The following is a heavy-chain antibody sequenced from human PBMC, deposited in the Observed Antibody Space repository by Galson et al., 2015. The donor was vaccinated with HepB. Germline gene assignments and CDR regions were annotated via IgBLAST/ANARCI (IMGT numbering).Heavy chain of an antibody. CDR1: GGSITSYY. Sequence: ETLSLTCSVSGGSITSYYWSWIRQPPGKGLEWIGYIHYGGGANYNPSLKSRVAILLDTSKTQFSLRLRSVTAADTAVYYCARGGRLSMVRGVIPKPSYFDYWGQGTLVTVSS. D-gene: IGHD3-10*01. CDR3: ARGGRLSMVRGVIPKPSYFDY. V-gene: IGHV4-59*01. J-gene: IGHJ4*02. CDR2: IHYGGGA.